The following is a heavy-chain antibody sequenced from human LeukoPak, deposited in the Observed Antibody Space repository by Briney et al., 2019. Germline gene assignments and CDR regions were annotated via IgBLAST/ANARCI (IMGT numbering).Heavy chain of an antibody. CDR3: ARVLGYGWFDP. Sequence: GGSLRLSCAASGFTFSSYFMGWVRQAPGKGLEWVANMKPDGSEIYYVDSVKGRFTISRDNAKNSLYLQMISLRAEDTAVYYCARVLGYGWFDPWGQGTLVTVSS. CDR1: GFTFSSYF. J-gene: IGHJ5*02. V-gene: IGHV3-7*01. CDR2: MKPDGSEI. D-gene: IGHD5-12*01.